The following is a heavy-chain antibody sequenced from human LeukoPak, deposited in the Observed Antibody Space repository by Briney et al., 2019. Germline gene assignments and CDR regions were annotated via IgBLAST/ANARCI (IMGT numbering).Heavy chain of an antibody. CDR2: ITASGGGP. J-gene: IGHJ4*02. D-gene: IGHD2-15*01. CDR3: VKDGRTSASC. Sequence: GGSLRLSCAASRLTFSNYAMSCARQAPGKGLEWVSGITASGGGPSSADSVKGRFTISRDNSKNMVYLQMNSLRDDDTAVYYCVKDGRTSASCWGQGTLVTVSS. CDR1: RLTFSNYA. V-gene: IGHV3-23*01.